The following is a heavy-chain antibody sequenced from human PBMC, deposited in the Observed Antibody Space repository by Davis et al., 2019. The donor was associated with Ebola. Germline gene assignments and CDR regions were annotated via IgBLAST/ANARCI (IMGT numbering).Heavy chain of an antibody. CDR1: GFTFSDYS. J-gene: IGHJ4*02. Sequence: GESLKISCAASGFTFSDYSMSWIRQAPGKGLEWVSSISSYGDHIYYADSVRGRFTVSRDNAENSLYLQMNSLRAEDTAVYYCARRADYWGQGTLVTVSS. V-gene: IGHV3-11*04. CDR3: ARRADY. CDR2: ISSYGDHI.